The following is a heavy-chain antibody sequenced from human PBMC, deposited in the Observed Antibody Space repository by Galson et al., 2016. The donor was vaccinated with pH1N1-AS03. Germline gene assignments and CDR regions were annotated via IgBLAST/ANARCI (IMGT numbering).Heavy chain of an antibody. CDR3: FRSEGSLILDT. V-gene: IGHV1-69*13. CDR1: RYTFTSYY. D-gene: IGHD6-13*01. J-gene: IGHJ3*02. Sequence: SVKVSCKASRYTFTSYYMHWARQAPGQGLEWMGGIIPIFDTPIYAQRFQGKVTITADESASRVYLELRSLRSEDTAVYYCFRSEGSLILDTWGQGTMVIVSS. CDR2: IIPIFDTP.